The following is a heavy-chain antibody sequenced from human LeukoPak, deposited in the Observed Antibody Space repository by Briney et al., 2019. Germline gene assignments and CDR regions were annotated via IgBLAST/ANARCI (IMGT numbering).Heavy chain of an antibody. CDR2: ISWNSGSI. CDR3: AKDKYSNYGSGAFDI. Sequence: GGSLRLSCAASGFTFSSYAMHWVRQAPGKGLEWVSGISWNSGSIGYADSVKGRFTISRDNAKNSLYLQMNSLRAEDMALYYCAKDKYSNYGSGAFDIWGQGTMVTVSS. V-gene: IGHV3-9*03. J-gene: IGHJ3*02. D-gene: IGHD4-11*01. CDR1: GFTFSSYA.